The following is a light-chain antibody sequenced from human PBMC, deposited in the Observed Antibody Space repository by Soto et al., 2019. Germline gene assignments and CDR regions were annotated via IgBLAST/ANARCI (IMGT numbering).Light chain of an antibody. CDR3: QFYDSSLSGYV. CDR2: GNS. V-gene: IGLV1-40*01. J-gene: IGLJ1*01. CDR1: SSNIGAGYD. Sequence: QSVLTQPPSVSGAPGQRVTISCTGSSSNIGAGYDVHWYQQLPGTAPKLLIYGNSNRPSGVPDRFSGSKSGTSASLAITGLQAEHEADYYCQFYDSSLSGYVFGTGTKVTVL.